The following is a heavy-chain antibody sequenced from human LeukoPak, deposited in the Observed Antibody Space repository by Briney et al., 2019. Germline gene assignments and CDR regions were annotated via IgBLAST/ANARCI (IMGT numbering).Heavy chain of an antibody. CDR2: IYYSGSS. CDR3: ARDLDYDGIDY. V-gene: IGHV4-59*01. D-gene: IGHD3-22*01. CDR1: GGSISRYY. J-gene: IGHJ4*02. Sequence: SEXXSLTCTVSGGSISRYYWSWVRQPPGKGLEWIGYIYYSGSSNYNPSLTSRVTISVNKTKNKCSLKLSSVTAADTAVYYCARDLDYDGIDYWGQGTLVTVSS.